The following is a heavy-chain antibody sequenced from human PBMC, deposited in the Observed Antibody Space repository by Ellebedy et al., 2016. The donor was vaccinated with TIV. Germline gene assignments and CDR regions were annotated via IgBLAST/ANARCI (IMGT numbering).Heavy chain of an antibody. J-gene: IGHJ6*02. CDR2: IRSKAYGGTT. D-gene: IGHD6-13*01. CDR3: TRDLTTLAAAGTGIYYYTMDV. CDR1: GFTFGDYA. Sequence: GESLKISXTASGFTFGDYAMSWVRQAPGKGLEWVRFIRSKAYGGTTEYAASVKGRFTISRDDSKSIAYLQMNSLKAEGTAVYYCTRDLTTLAAAGTGIYYYTMDVWGQGTTVTVSS. V-gene: IGHV3-49*04.